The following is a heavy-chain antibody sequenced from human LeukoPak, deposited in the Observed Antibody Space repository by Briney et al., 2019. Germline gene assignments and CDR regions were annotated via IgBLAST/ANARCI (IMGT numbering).Heavy chain of an antibody. CDR2: ISYDGSNK. D-gene: IGHD2-15*01. CDR3: AKGGWGMDV. Sequence: PGGSLRLSCAASGFTFSSYGMHWVRQAPGKGLEWVAVISYDGSNKYYADSVKGRFTISGDNSKNTPYLQMNSLRAEDTAVYYCAKGGWGMDVWGQGTTVTVSS. CDR1: GFTFSSYG. J-gene: IGHJ6*02. V-gene: IGHV3-30*18.